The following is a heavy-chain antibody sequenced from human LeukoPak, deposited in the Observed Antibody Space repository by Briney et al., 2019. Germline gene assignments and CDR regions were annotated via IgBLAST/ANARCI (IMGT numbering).Heavy chain of an antibody. Sequence: GGSLRLSCAASGFTFSNAWMSWVRQAPGKGLERVGRIKSKTDGGTTDYAAPVKGRFTISRDDSKNTLYLQMNSLKTEDTAVYYCTTGPALYYYDSSADYWGQGTLVTVSS. CDR3: TTGPALYYYDSSADY. V-gene: IGHV3-15*01. D-gene: IGHD3-22*01. J-gene: IGHJ4*02. CDR1: GFTFSNAW. CDR2: IKSKTDGGTT.